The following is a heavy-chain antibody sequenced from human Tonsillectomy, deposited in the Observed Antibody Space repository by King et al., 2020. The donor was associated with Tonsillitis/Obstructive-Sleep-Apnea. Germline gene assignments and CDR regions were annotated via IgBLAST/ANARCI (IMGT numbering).Heavy chain of an antibody. J-gene: IGHJ4*02. CDR2: INSDGRTR. D-gene: IGHD1-26*01. Sequence: VQLVESGGGLVQPGGSLRLSCAASGFTFSSYWMHWVRQAPGKGRVWVSHINSDGRTRRYADSVKGRFTISRDNAKNTLYLQMDSLRAEDTAVYYCVTETGAPDYWGQGTLVTVSS. CDR3: VTETGAPDY. V-gene: IGHV3-74*01. CDR1: GFTFSSYW.